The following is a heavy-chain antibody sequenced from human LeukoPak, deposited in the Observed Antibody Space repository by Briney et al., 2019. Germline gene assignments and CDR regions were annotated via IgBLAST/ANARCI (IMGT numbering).Heavy chain of an antibody. V-gene: IGHV4-39*01. CDR3: ARHLSGGGWDFDY. CDR1: GGSISSSSYY. CDR2: IYYSGST. D-gene: IGHD2-15*01. Sequence: SETLSLTCTVSGGSISSSSYYWGWIRQPPGKGLEWIGSIYYSGSTYYNPSLKSRVTISVDTSKNQFSLKLSSVTAADTAVYYCARHLSGGGWDFDYWGQGTLVTVSS. J-gene: IGHJ4*02.